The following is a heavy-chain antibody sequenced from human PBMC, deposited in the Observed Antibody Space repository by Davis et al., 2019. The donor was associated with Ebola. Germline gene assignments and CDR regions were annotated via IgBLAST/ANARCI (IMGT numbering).Heavy chain of an antibody. J-gene: IGHJ4*02. CDR3: ARDVQILGPVAGPSFDY. CDR2: IWHDASNK. V-gene: IGHV3-33*08. CDR1: GFTFSSAW. D-gene: IGHD6-19*01. Sequence: GESLKISCAASGFTFSSAWMRWVRQAPGKGLEWVAVIWHDASNKYYTESVKGRFTISRDNSKNTLYLQTDSLRAEDTAVYYCARDVQILGPVAGPSFDYWGQGTLVTVSS.